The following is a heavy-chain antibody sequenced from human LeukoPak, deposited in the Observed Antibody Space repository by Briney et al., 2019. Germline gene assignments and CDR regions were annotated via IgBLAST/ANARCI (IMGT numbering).Heavy chain of an antibody. Sequence: GGSLRLSCAASGFAFTDYAIHWVRQAPGKGLEWVAVISYDGTNKYYADSVRGRFTISRDNSKNTLFLQMNSLRGADTAVYYCAKDITSGWYSYYGMDVWGQGTTVTVSS. V-gene: IGHV3-30*18. CDR1: GFAFTDYA. CDR2: ISYDGTNK. D-gene: IGHD6-19*01. CDR3: AKDITSGWYSYYGMDV. J-gene: IGHJ6*02.